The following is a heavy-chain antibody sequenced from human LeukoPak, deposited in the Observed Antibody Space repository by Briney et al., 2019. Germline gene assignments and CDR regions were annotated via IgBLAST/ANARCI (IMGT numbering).Heavy chain of an antibody. J-gene: IGHJ6*02. CDR2: IYYSRST. D-gene: IGHD2-2*01. CDR3: ARDIVVVPAARVYGMDV. CDR1: GGSISSYY. Sequence: SETLSLTCTVSGGSISSYYWSWIRQPPGKGLEWLGYIYYSRSTNYNPSLKSRVTISVDTSKNQFSLKLSSVTAADTAVYYCARDIVVVPAARVYGMDVWGQGTTVTVSS. V-gene: IGHV4-59*01.